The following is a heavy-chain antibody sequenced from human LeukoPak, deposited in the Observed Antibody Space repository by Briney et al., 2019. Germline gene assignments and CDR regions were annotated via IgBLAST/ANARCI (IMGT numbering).Heavy chain of an antibody. D-gene: IGHD2-2*01. CDR3: AKDRVGYDASTFDY. J-gene: IGHJ4*02. V-gene: IGHV3-23*01. Sequence: PGGSLRLSCAASGFTFSSYAMSWVRQAPGKGLEWVSAISGSGGSTYYADSVKGRFTISRDNSKNTLYLQMDSLRAEDTAVYYCAKDRVGYDASTFDYWGQGTLVTVSS. CDR2: ISGSGGST. CDR1: GFTFSSYA.